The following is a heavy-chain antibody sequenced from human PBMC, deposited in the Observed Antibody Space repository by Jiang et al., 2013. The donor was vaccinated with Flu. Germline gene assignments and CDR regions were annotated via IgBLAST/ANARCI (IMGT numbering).Heavy chain of an antibody. V-gene: IGHV4-34*01. D-gene: IGHD2/OR15-2a*01. Sequence: NHNGNTKYNPSLKSRVTISADTSKSQFSLKLNSVTAADAAVYYCASTSTYGSPELSQSWGQGTLVTVSS. CDR3: ASTSTYGSPELSQS. J-gene: IGHJ1*01. CDR2: NHNGNT.